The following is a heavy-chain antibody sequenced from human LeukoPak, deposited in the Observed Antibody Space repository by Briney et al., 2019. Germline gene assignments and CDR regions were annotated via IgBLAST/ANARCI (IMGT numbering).Heavy chain of an antibody. CDR2: INTNTGNP. CDR3: ARPIAVGGTEAEDY. CDR1: GYTFTSYA. J-gene: IGHJ4*02. Sequence: ASVKVSCKASGYTFTSYAMNWVRQAPGQGLEWMGWINTNTGNPTYAQGFTGRFVFSLDTSVSTAYLQISSLKAEDTAVYYCARPIAVGGTEAEDYWGQGTLVTVSS. V-gene: IGHV7-4-1*02. D-gene: IGHD6-19*01.